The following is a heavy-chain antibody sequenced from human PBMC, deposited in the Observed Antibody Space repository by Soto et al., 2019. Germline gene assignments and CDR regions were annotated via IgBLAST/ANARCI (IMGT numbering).Heavy chain of an antibody. CDR3: ARDGDGVVGAPEY. J-gene: IGHJ4*02. Sequence: QVQLQESGPGLVKPSGTLSLTCAVSGGSISSSNWWSWVRQSPGKGLEWIGEIYHSGTTNYNPSLGGRVTISLDKSKNQLSLRLRSVTAADTAMYYCARDGDGVVGAPEYWGQGTPVTVSS. CDR1: GGSISSSNW. CDR2: IYHSGTT. D-gene: IGHD2-15*01. V-gene: IGHV4-4*02.